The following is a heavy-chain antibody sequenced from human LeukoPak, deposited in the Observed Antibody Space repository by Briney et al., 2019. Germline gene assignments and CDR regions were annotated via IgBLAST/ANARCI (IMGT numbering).Heavy chain of an antibody. Sequence: GASLKISCKGSGYSFTSYWIGWVRQMPGKGLEWMGIIYPGDSDTRYSPSFQGQVTISADKSISTAYLQWSSLKASDTAMYYCARHWDYGDDNNWFDPWGQGTLVTVSS. CDR2: IYPGDSDT. CDR3: ARHWDYGDDNNWFDP. J-gene: IGHJ5*02. D-gene: IGHD4-17*01. CDR1: GYSFTSYW. V-gene: IGHV5-51*01.